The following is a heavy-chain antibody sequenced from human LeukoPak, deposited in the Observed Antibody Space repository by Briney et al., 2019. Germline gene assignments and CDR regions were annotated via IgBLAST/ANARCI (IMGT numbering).Heavy chain of an antibody. CDR3: ATSAPTIFGVVIKLGVDYYYGMDV. Sequence: ASVKVSCKVSGYTLTELSMHWVRQAPGTGLEWMGGFDPEDGERVYAQKFQGRVTMTEDTSTDTAYMELSSLRSEDTAVYYCATSAPTIFGVVIKLGVDYYYGMDVWGQGTTVTVS. V-gene: IGHV1-24*01. D-gene: IGHD3-3*01. J-gene: IGHJ6*02. CDR2: FDPEDGER. CDR1: GYTLTELS.